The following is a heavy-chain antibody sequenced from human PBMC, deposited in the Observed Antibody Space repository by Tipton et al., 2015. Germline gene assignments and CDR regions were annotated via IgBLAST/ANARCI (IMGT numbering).Heavy chain of an antibody. D-gene: IGHD4/OR15-4a*01. Sequence: QSGAEVKRPGASVKVSCKASGYTFSNFDINWVRQAPGQRLEWVGWMNTNSGNTGYAQKLQGRVTLTRDTAISTVYMELSDLRSEDTAVYYCATSAILVCGAKGRYFAYWGEGSLVTVSS. CDR3: ATSAILVCGAKGRYFAY. J-gene: IGHJ4*02. V-gene: IGHV1-8*01. CDR2: MNTNSGNT. CDR1: GYTFSNFD.